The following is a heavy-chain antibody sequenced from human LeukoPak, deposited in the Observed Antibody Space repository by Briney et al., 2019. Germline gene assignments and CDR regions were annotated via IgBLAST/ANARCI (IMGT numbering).Heavy chain of an antibody. Sequence: GGSLRLSCAASGFTFSSYWMNWARQAPGMGLEWVASINHNGNVNYYVDSVKGRFTISRDNAKNSLYLQMSNLRAEDTAVYFCAGGGGLDVWGQGATVTVSS. V-gene: IGHV3-7*03. CDR2: INHNGNVN. J-gene: IGHJ6*02. CDR1: GFTFSSYW. CDR3: AGGGGLDV. D-gene: IGHD3-16*01.